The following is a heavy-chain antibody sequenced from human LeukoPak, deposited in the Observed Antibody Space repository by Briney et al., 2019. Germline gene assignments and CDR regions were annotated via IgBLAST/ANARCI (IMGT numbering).Heavy chain of an antibody. J-gene: IGHJ4*02. CDR1: GSSFTGYY. V-gene: IGHV1-2*02. D-gene: IGHD1-26*01. Sequence: GASVTVSCKASGSSFTGYYLHWLRQAPAPGLEWMGWINTNSDGRNYAQKYHARVTMTSDTPISTPYMERIRLRADDAAVYYCARDLSGVGATLPYCDCWGQGTRVTVS. CDR2: INTNSDGR. CDR3: ARDLSGVGATLPYCDC.